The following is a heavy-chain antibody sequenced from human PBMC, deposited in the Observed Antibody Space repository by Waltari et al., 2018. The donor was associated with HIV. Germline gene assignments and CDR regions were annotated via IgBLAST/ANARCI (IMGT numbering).Heavy chain of an antibody. CDR2: INHSGNT. J-gene: IGHJ4*02. V-gene: IGHV4-34*01. CDR3: ARGSYSSGWNGSYYFDY. D-gene: IGHD6-19*01. Sequence: QVQLQQWGAGLLKPSETLSLTCAVYGGSFSGYYWSWIRQPPGKGLEWIGEINHSGNTTDTPSLKSRVTISVDTSKNQFSLKLSSVTAADTAVYYCARGSYSSGWNGSYYFDYWGQGTLVTVSS. CDR1: GGSFSGYY.